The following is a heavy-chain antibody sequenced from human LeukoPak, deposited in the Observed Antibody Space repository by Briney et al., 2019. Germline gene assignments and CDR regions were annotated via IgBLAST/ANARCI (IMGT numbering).Heavy chain of an antibody. CDR2: INPNSGGT. CDR3: ARGEGIAAAGVDY. D-gene: IGHD6-13*01. CDR1: GYTFTGYY. Sequence: GASVKVSCKASGYTFTGYYMHWVRQAPGQGLEWMGWINPNSGGTNYAQKFQGWVTMTRDTSISTAYMELSRLRPDDTAVYYCARGEGIAAAGVDYRGQGTLVTVSS. V-gene: IGHV1-2*04. J-gene: IGHJ4*02.